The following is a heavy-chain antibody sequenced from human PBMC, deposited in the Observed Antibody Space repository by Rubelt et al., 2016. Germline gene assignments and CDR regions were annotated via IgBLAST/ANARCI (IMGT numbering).Heavy chain of an antibody. J-gene: IGHJ5*02. D-gene: IGHD2-2*01. CDR2: IYYSGST. CDR1: GGSISSSSYY. V-gene: IGHV4-39*01. Sequence: QLQLQESGPGLVKPSETLSLTCTVSGGSISSSSYYWGWIRQPPGKGLEWIGSIYYSGSTYYNPSLKCLVTISVGTCKNQFSLKLSFVTAADTAVYYGARKRSCWSSTIGVHWFDPWGQGTLVTVSS. CDR3: ARKRSCWSSTIGVHWFDP.